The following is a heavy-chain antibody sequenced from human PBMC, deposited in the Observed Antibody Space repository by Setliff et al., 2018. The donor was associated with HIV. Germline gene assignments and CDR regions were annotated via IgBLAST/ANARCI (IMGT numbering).Heavy chain of an antibody. CDR3: ARSSYDILTGYYKALEY. J-gene: IGHJ4*02. V-gene: IGHV1-69*10. CDR2: IIPILGIT. Sequence: SVKVSCKASGGSFSSYGISWVRQAPGQGLEWMGGIIPILGITNYAQKFQGRVTISADKSTSTVSMELSSLRSGDTAVYHCARSSYDILTGYYKALEYWGQGTLVPSPQ. CDR1: GGSFSSYG. D-gene: IGHD3-9*01.